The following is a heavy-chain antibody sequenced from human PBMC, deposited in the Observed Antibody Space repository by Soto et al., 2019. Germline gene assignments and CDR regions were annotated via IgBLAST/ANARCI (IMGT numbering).Heavy chain of an antibody. CDR2: IDPSDSYT. J-gene: IGHJ6*02. CDR1: GYSFTSYW. V-gene: IGHV5-10-1*01. CDR3: ARHAGMGQYYYYGMDV. Sequence: GESLKISCKGSGYSFTSYWISWVRQMPGKGLEWMGRIDPSDSYTNYSPSFQGHVTISADKSISTAYLQWSSLKASDTAMYYCARHAGMGQYYYYGMDVWGQGTTVTVSS. D-gene: IGHD2-2*01.